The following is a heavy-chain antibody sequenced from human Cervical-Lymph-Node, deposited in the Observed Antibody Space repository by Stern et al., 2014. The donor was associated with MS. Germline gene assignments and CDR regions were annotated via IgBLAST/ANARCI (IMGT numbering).Heavy chain of an antibody. CDR2: IGTAGDT. CDR3: ARGPYDSSCYYYPRSVWYFDL. D-gene: IGHD3-22*01. V-gene: IGHV3-13*01. CDR1: GFTFSSYD. Sequence: EVQLVESGGGLVQPGGSLRLSCAASGFTFSSYDMHWVRQATGKGLEWVSAIGTAGDTYYPGSVKGRFTISRENAKNSLYLQMNSLRAGDTAVYYCARGPYDSSCYYYPRSVWYFDLWGRGTLVTVSS. J-gene: IGHJ2*01.